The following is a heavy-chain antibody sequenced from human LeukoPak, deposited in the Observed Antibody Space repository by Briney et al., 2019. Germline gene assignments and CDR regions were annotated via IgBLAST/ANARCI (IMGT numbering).Heavy chain of an antibody. Sequence: GSSVKVSCKASGYSFTGYYMHWVPQAPGQGLEWMGWINPNSGGTNYAQKFQGRVTVTRDTSISTAYMEQSRLRSDDTAVYYCATSGARGDNGEVPVANDMWGRGTMVTVSS. CDR3: ATSGARGDNGEVPVANDM. CDR2: INPNSGGT. J-gene: IGHJ3*02. D-gene: IGHD2-2*01. V-gene: IGHV1-2*02. CDR1: GYSFTGYY.